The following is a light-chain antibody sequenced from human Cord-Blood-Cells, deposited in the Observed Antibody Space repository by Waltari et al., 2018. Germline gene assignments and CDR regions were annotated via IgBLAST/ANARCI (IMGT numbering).Light chain of an antibody. V-gene: IGKV3-11*01. CDR1: QSVSSY. CDR3: QQRSNWPPS. CDR2: DAS. Sequence: EIVLTQSPATLSLSPGERATLSCRASQSVSSYLAWYQQKPGQPPRLLIYDASNRATGIPARFSGSWSGTDFTLPISSLEPEDFAVYYCQQRSNWPPSFGQGTKLEIK. J-gene: IGKJ2*03.